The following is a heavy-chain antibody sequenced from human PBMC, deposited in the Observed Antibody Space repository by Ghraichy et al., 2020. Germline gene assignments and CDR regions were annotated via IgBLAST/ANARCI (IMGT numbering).Heavy chain of an antibody. J-gene: IGHJ4*02. D-gene: IGHD4-17*01. CDR3: ARAPSTVTTPFDY. CDR1: GFTVSSNY. V-gene: IGHV3-53*01. Sequence: GESLNISCAASGFTVSSNYMSWVRQAPGKGLEWVSVIYSGGSTYYADSVKGRFTISRDNSKNTLYLQMNSLRAEDTAVYYCARAPSTVTTPFDYWGQGTLVTVSS. CDR2: IYSGGST.